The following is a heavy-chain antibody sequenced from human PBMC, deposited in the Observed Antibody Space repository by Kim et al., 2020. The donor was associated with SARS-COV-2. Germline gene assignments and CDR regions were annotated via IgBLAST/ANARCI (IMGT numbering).Heavy chain of an antibody. CDR2: ISSNGGST. CDR3: ARSLREEYQLLYLRREYYYHYYMDV. CDR1: GFTFSSYA. Sequence: GRSLRLSCAASGFTFSSYAMHWVRQAPGKGLEYVSAISSNGGSTYYANSVKGRFTISRDNSKNTLYLQMGSLRAEDMAVYYCARSLREEYQLLYLRREYYYHYYMDVWGKGTTVTVSS. D-gene: IGHD2-2*02. J-gene: IGHJ6*03. V-gene: IGHV3-64*01.